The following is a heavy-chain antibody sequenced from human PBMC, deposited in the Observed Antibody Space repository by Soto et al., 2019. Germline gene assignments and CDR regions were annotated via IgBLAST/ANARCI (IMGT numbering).Heavy chain of an antibody. V-gene: IGHV1-18*01. Sequence: QVQLVQSGAEVKKPGASVKVSCKASGYTFTSYGISWVRQAPGQGLEWMGWISAYNGNTNYAQKLQGRVTMTTDTSTSTAYMELRSLRSDETAVYYCARVRGDIVVVPAATRCYYYGMDVWGQGTTVTVSS. CDR2: ISAYNGNT. J-gene: IGHJ6*02. CDR3: ARVRGDIVVVPAATRCYYYGMDV. CDR1: GYTFTSYG. D-gene: IGHD2-2*01.